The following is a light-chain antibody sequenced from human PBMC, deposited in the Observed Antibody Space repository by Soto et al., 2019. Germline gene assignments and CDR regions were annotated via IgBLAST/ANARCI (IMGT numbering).Light chain of an antibody. Sequence: ELVMTQSPATLSVSPGDRATLSSRASQSVSSNLAWYQQKPGQAPRLLIYGASTRATGIPDRFSGSGSGIDFTLTISRLEPEDFAVYYCQQYGSSITFGQGTRLEI. V-gene: IGKV3-20*01. CDR1: QSVSSN. J-gene: IGKJ5*01. CDR2: GAS. CDR3: QQYGSSIT.